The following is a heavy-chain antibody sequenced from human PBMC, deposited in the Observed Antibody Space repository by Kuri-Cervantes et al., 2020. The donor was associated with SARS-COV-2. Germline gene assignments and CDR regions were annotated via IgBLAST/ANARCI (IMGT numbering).Heavy chain of an antibody. D-gene: IGHD6-19*01. CDR2: IYYSGST. V-gene: IGHV4-39*01. CDR3: TRVHALLEYNSGWRDAFDI. CDR1: GGSISSSSYY. J-gene: IGHJ3*02. Sequence: SETLSLTCTVSGGSISSSSYYWGWIRQPPGKGLEWIGSIYYSGSTYYNPPLKSRVTISVDTSKNQFSLKLSSVTAADTAVYSCTRVHALLEYNSGWRDAFDIWGQGTMVTVSS.